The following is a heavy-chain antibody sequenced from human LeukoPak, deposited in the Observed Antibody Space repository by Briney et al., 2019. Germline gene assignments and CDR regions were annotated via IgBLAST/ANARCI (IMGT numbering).Heavy chain of an antibody. CDR1: GYTFTGYY. CDR3: ARGYNYDFWSGPQSDAHRVLDY. J-gene: IGHJ4*02. V-gene: IGHV1-2*02. CDR2: INPNSGGT. D-gene: IGHD3-3*01. Sequence: ASVKVSCKASGYTFTGYYMHWVRQAPGQGLEWMGWINPNSGGTNYAQKFQGRVTMTRDTSISTAYMELSRLRSDDTAVYYCARGYNYDFWSGPQSDAHRVLDYWGQGTLVTVSS.